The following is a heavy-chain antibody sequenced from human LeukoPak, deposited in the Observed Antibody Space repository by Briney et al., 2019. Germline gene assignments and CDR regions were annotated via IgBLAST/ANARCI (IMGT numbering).Heavy chain of an antibody. D-gene: IGHD2-15*01. CDR1: GFTFSSYA. V-gene: IGHV3-23*01. CDR3: ARTYCSGGSCYLFDY. CDR2: ISGSGGST. Sequence: GGSLRLPCAASGFTFSSYAMSWVRQAPGKGLEWVSAISGSGGSTYYADSVKGRFTISRDNSKNSLYLQMNSLRAEDTAVYYCARTYCSGGSCYLFDYWGQGTLVTVSS. J-gene: IGHJ4*02.